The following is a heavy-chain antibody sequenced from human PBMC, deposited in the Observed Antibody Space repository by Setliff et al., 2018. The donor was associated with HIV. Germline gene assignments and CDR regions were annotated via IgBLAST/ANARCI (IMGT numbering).Heavy chain of an antibody. CDR1: GYSISRDHY. J-gene: IGHJ4*02. V-gene: IGHV4-38-2*01. D-gene: IGHD3-3*01. CDR3: ARRKYDDQAVDY. CDR2: IYHSGST. Sequence: SETLSLTCAVSGYSISRDHYWAWIRQPPGKGLEYIGNIYHSGSTFYNPSLKSRVTVSVDTSKNQFYLTLSSVTAADTAVYYCARRKYDDQAVDYWGQGSLVTVSS.